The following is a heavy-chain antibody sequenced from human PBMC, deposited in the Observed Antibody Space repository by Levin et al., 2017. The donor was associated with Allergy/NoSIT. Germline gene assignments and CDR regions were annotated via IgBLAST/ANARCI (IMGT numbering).Heavy chain of an antibody. CDR3: AKDGGRDIVVVPAANAYYYYGMDV. J-gene: IGHJ6*02. CDR2: ISYDGSNK. Sequence: SCAASGFTFSSYGMHWVRQAPGKGLEWVAVISYDGSNKYYADSVKGRFTISRDNSKNTLYLQMNSLRAEDTAVYYCAKDGGRDIVVVPAANAYYYYGMDVWGQGTTVTVSS. V-gene: IGHV3-30*18. D-gene: IGHD2-2*01. CDR1: GFTFSSYG.